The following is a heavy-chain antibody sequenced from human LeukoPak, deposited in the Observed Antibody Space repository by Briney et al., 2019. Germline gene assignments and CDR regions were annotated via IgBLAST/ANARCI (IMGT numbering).Heavy chain of an antibody. V-gene: IGHV4-59*01. CDR1: GGSISSYY. J-gene: IGHJ6*03. CDR2: IYYSGGT. Sequence: SETLSLTCTVSGGSISSYYWSWIRQPPGKGLEWIGYIYYSGGTNYNPSLKSRVTISVDTSKNQFSLKLSSVTAADTAVYYCARGKRPFYYYMDVWGKGTTVTVSS. CDR3: ARGKRPFYYYMDV.